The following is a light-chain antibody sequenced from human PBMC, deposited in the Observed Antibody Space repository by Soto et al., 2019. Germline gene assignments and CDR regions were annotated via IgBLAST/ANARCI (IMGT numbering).Light chain of an antibody. Sequence: DIQMTQSPSTLSASVGDRVTITCRASQAISGFLAWYQQKPGKAPKLLIYKASSLESGVPSRFSGSGSGTEFSLTISSLQPDDFATYHCQQYYTFWSFGQGTKVDI. CDR2: KAS. J-gene: IGKJ1*01. V-gene: IGKV1-5*03. CDR3: QQYYTFWS. CDR1: QAISGF.